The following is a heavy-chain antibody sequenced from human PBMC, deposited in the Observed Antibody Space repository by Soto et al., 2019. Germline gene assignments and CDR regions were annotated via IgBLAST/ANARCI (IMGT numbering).Heavy chain of an antibody. CDR2: ISWDGNNE. CDR3: AIDQGY. V-gene: IGHV3-30*04. CDR1: GFSFSGYT. Sequence: VGSLRLSCAASGFSFSGYTMHWVRQAPGRGLEWVAIISWDGNNEYYADSVKGRFTISRDNSRSTLYLLMNSLRAEDTAVYYCAIDQGYWGQGTLVTVLL. J-gene: IGHJ4*02.